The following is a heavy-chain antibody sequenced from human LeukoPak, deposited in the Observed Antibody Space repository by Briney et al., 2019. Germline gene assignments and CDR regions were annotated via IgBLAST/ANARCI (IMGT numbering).Heavy chain of an antibody. Sequence: GGSLRLSCAASGFTFDDYGMSWVRQAPGKGLEWVSGINWNGGSTGYADSVKGRFTISRDNAKNSLYLQMNSLRAEDTALYYCARGGAVAGARNHDYSYYYMADCGKGTPVTVS. J-gene: IGHJ6*03. CDR2: INWNGGST. D-gene: IGHD6-19*01. V-gene: IGHV3-20*04. CDR1: GFTFDDYG. CDR3: ARGGAVAGARNHDYSYYYMAD.